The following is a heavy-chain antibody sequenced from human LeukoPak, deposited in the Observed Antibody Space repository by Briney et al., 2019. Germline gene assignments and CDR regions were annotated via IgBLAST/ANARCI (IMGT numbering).Heavy chain of an antibody. CDR3: ARDWETYGGSVAFDI. V-gene: IGHV3-66*01. D-gene: IGHD4-23*01. J-gene: IGHJ3*02. Sequence: PGGSLRLSCAASGFTVRSNYMSCVRQAPGKGLDWVSVIYSGGSTYYADSVKGRFTISRDNSKNTLYLQMNSLRAEDTAVYYCARDWETYGGSVAFDIWGQGTMVTVSS. CDR2: IYSGGST. CDR1: GFTVRSNY.